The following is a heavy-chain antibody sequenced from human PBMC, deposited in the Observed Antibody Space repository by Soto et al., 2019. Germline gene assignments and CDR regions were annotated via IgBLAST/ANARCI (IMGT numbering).Heavy chain of an antibody. D-gene: IGHD6-13*01. J-gene: IGHJ4*02. CDR2: IYYSGST. CDR3: ASGIAAAGYFDY. CDR1: GGSISSYY. V-gene: IGHV4-59*01. Sequence: PSETLSLTCTGSGGSISSYYWSWIRQPPGKGLEWIGYIYYSGSTNYNPSLKSRVTISVDTPKNQFSLKLSSVTAADTAVYYCASGIAAAGYFDYWGQGTLVTVSS.